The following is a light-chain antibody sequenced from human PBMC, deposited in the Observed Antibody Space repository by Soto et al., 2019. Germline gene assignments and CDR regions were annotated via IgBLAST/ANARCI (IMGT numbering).Light chain of an antibody. CDR1: SSDVGGYNS. CDR3: SSYTSSSTVV. V-gene: IGLV2-14*01. J-gene: IGLJ2*01. Sequence: QSALTQAASVSGSPGQSITIYCTGTSSDVGGYNSVSWYQQHPGKAPKLMIYDVSNRPSGVSNRFSGAKSVNTASLTISGLQAEDEADYYCSSYTSSSTVVFGGGTKVTVL. CDR2: DVS.